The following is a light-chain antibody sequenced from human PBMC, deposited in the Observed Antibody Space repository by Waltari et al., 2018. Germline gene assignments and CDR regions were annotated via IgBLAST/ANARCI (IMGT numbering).Light chain of an antibody. CDR1: SSNIGAGYD. CDR3: QSYDSSLSDVV. Sequence: QSVLTPPPSVSGATGQRVTISCTGSSSNIGAGYDVHWYQQLPGTAPKLLIYGNSNRPSGVPDRFSGSKSGTSASLAITGLQAEDEADYYCQSYDSSLSDVVFGGGTKLTVL. CDR2: GNS. J-gene: IGLJ2*01. V-gene: IGLV1-40*01.